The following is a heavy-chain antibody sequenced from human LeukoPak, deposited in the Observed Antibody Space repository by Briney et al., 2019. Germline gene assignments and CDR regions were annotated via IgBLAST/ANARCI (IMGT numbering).Heavy chain of an antibody. Sequence: ASVKVSCKASGYTFTDYYIHWVRRAPGQGLEWMGWINPNGGETHYAQKFQGRVTLTTDTSLSTAYLGLSSLISDDTAVYYCARSHDYTNYVSPWGQGTLVTVSS. CDR3: ARSHDYTNYVSP. V-gene: IGHV1-2*02. D-gene: IGHD4-11*01. CDR1: GYTFTDYY. J-gene: IGHJ5*02. CDR2: INPNGGET.